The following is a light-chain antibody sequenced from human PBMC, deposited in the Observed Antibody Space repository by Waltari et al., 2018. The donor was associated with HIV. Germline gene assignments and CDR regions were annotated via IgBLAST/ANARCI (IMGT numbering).Light chain of an antibody. CDR3: GTRDSSLTEDWV. CDR2: DND. Sequence: QSVLTQPPSVSAAPGQSVPISCSGSSPNIGNNYVSWYQQLPGPAPKLLIYDNDKRPSGISDRFSGSKSATSATLAISGLRTGDEAHYYCGTRDSSLTEDWVFGGGTKLNVL. CDR1: SPNIGNNY. J-gene: IGLJ3*02. V-gene: IGLV1-51*01.